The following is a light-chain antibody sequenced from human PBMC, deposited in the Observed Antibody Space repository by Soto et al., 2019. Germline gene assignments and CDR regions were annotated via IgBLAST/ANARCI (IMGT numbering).Light chain of an antibody. CDR2: TNN. J-gene: IGLJ2*01. Sequence: QSVLTQPPSASGTPGQRVTISCSGSSTNIGSYAVNWYQQLPGTAPKLLIYTNNQRPSGVPDRFSGSKSGTSASLAVSRLQSEDEADYYCAAWDDTLNGPAFGGGTKLTVL. V-gene: IGLV1-44*01. CDR3: AAWDDTLNGPA. CDR1: STNIGSYA.